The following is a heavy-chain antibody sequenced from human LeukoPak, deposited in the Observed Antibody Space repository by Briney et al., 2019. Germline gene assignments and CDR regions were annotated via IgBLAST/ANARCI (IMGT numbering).Heavy chain of an antibody. J-gene: IGHJ2*01. CDR2: FDPEDGET. D-gene: IGHD2-15*01. CDR1: GYTLTELS. CDR3: ATTPYCSGGSCPFGWYFDL. Sequence: GASVKVSCKVSGYTLTELSMHWVRQAPGKGLEWMGGFDPEDGETIYAQKFQGRVTMTEDTSTDTAYMELSSLRSEDTAVYYCATTPYCSGGSCPFGWYFDLWGRGTLVTVSS. V-gene: IGHV1-24*01.